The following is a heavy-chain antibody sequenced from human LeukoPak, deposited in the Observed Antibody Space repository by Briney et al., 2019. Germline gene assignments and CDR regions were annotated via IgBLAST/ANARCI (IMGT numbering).Heavy chain of an antibody. J-gene: IGHJ4*02. CDR1: GFTFGSYG. CDR2: IWYDGSNK. V-gene: IGHV3-33*01. Sequence: GGSLRLSCAASGFTFGSYGMHCVRQAPGKGLEWVAVIWYDGSNKYYADSVKGRFTISRDNSKNTLYLQMNSLRAEDTAVYYCARSQWELTLSGFPTPPDYWGQGTLVTVSS. CDR3: ARSQWELTLSGFPTPPDY. D-gene: IGHD1-26*01.